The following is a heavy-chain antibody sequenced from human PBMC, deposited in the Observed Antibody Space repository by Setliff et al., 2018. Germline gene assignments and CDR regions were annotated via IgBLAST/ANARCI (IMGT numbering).Heavy chain of an antibody. V-gene: IGHV1-24*01. D-gene: IGHD3-22*01. J-gene: IGHJ4*02. CDR3: AIIGPDSSGYYWIFDY. CDR1: GYTLTNYY. Sequence: ASVTVSCQASGYTLTNYYMHWVRQAPGKGLEWMGGVDFEDGETIYPRKFQDRVTITDDTATDTAYMELSRLRSEDTAMYYCAIIGPDSSGYYWIFDYWGQGTLVTVSS. CDR2: VDFEDGET.